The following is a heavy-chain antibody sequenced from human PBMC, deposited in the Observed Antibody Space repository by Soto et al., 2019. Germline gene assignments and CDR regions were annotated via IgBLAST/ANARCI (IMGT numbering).Heavy chain of an antibody. CDR2: ISYDGSSK. V-gene: IGHV3-30*18. Sequence: PGGSLRLSCAASGFTFSSYGMHWVRQAPGKGLEWVAFISYDGSSKYYADFVKGRFTISRDNSKNTLYLQMDSLRADDTALYYCAKGRMVDFWSGRDYFHSWGQGALVTVSS. CDR3: AKGRMVDFWSGRDYFHS. D-gene: IGHD3-3*01. J-gene: IGHJ4*02. CDR1: GFTFSSYG.